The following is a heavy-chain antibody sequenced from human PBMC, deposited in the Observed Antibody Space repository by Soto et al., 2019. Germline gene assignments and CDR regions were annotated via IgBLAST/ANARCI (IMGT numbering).Heavy chain of an antibody. J-gene: IGHJ6*02. D-gene: IGHD6-19*01. CDR2: IIPIFGTA. CDR3: ARGRHSSGWPNEDYYYYGMDV. Sequence: SVKVSCKASGGTFSSYAISWVRQAPGQGLEWMGGIIPIFGTANYAQKFQGRVTITADESTSTAYMELSSLRSEDTAVYYCARGRHSSGWPNEDYYYYGMDVWGQGTTVTVSS. V-gene: IGHV1-69*13. CDR1: GGTFSSYA.